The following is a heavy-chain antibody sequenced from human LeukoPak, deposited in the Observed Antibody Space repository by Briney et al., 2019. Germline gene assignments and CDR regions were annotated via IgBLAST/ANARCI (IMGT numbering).Heavy chain of an antibody. CDR3: ARAARHFWCGYYTGANWFDP. D-gene: IGHD3-3*02. J-gene: IGHJ5*02. CDR2: INHSGST. CDR1: GGSFSGYY. V-gene: IGHV4-34*01. Sequence: PSETLSLTCAVYGGSFSGYYWSWIRQPPGKGLEWIGEINHSGSTNYNPSLKSRVTISVDTSKNQFSLKLSSVTAADTAVYYCARAARHFWCGYYTGANWFDPWGQGTLVTVSS.